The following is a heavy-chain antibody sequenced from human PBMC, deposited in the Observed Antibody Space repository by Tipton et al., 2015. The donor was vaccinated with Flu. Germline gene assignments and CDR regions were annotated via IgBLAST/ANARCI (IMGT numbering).Heavy chain of an antibody. V-gene: IGHV4-4*07. J-gene: IGHJ6*02. CDR1: GISVSSFY. CDR2: ISVSGRS. D-gene: IGHD5-18*01. Sequence: TLSLTCNVSGISVSSFYWSWIRRSAGKGLEWIGRISVSGRSNYNPSLESRIAMSVDTSNNQFSLRLSSVTAADTAIYYCARDPQSDSYAYGLDVWGQGTSVTVSS. CDR3: ARDPQSDSYAYGLDV.